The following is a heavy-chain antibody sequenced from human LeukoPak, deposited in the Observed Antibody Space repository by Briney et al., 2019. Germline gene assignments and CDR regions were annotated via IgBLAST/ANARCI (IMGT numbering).Heavy chain of an antibody. V-gene: IGHV3-49*04. D-gene: IGHD4-17*01. CDR2: IRSKAYGGTT. J-gene: IGHJ4*02. CDR1: GFTFSTYN. Sequence: GGSLRLSCAASGFTFSTYNMNWVRQAPGKGLDWVGFIRSKAYGGTTEYAASVKGRFTISRDDSKSIAYLQMNSLKTEDTAVYYCTRFLNYGANDYWGQGTLVTVSS. CDR3: TRFLNYGANDY.